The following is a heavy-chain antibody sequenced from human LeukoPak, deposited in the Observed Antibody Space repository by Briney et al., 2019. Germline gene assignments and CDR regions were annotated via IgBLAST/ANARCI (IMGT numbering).Heavy chain of an antibody. Sequence: PGGSLRLSCAASGFSFNSDWMDWVRQAPGKGLEWVANIKHDESEKNYLDSVKGRFTISRDNAQNSLYLQMNSLRDEDTAVYYCAKDQRWESPHYLDSWGQGTLVTVSS. CDR3: AKDQRWESPHYLDS. J-gene: IGHJ4*02. D-gene: IGHD1-26*01. CDR2: IKHDESEK. CDR1: GFSFNSDW. V-gene: IGHV3-7*03.